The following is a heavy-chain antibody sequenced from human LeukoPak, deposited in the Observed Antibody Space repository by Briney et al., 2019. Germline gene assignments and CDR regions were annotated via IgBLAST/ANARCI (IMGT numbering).Heavy chain of an antibody. CDR1: GFTFSSHV. J-gene: IGHJ4*02. D-gene: IGHD2-15*01. Sequence: GGSLRLSCVSSGFTFSSHVMSWVRQAPGKGLEWVSAISGSGRDRYYADSVKGRFTISRDNSKNTLYLQMNSLRAEDTAVYYCARDGGSGRRFDYWGQGTLVTVSS. CDR2: ISGSGRDR. V-gene: IGHV3-23*01. CDR3: ARDGGSGRRFDY.